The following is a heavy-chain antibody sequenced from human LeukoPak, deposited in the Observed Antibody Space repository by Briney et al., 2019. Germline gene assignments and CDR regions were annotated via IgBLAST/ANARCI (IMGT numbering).Heavy chain of an antibody. CDR3: ARPRDSGWSKTWDY. CDR1: GFTFRTYW. V-gene: IGHV3-7*03. CDR2: IKQDGSEK. Sequence: GGSLRLSCEGSGFTFRTYWMTWVRQAPGKGLEWVANIKQDGSEKYYVDSVKGRFTISRDNAQNSLYLQMNSLRAEDTTVYYCARPRDSGWSKTWDYWGQGTLDTVSS. J-gene: IGHJ4*02. D-gene: IGHD6-13*01.